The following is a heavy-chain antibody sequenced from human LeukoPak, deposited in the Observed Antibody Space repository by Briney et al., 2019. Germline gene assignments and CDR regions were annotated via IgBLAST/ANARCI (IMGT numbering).Heavy chain of an antibody. CDR2: IYYSGST. V-gene: IGHV4-59*01. J-gene: IGHJ4*02. CDR1: GGPISSYY. CDR3: ASGEQQLGYYFDY. D-gene: IGHD6-13*01. Sequence: PSETLSLTCTVSGGPISSYYWSWIRQPPGKGREWIGYIYYSGSTNYNPSLKSRVTISVDTSKNQFTLKLSSVTAADTAVYYCASGEQQLGYYFDYWSQGTLVTVSS.